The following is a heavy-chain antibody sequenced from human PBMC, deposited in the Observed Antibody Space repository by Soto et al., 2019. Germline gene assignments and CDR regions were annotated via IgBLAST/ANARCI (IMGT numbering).Heavy chain of an antibody. J-gene: IGHJ4*02. CDR3: AIDRRDGYQRYFEF. Sequence: PSETLSLTCTVSGVSITSYFWSWIRQTPGKGLDWIGSISFSGATYSNPSLKGRAALSVDTSENHLSLTLNSVTSADTAVYFCAIDRRDGYQRYFEFWGQGNQGTVSS. V-gene: IGHV4-59*01. CDR2: ISFSGAT. D-gene: IGHD2-2*01. CDR1: GVSITSYF.